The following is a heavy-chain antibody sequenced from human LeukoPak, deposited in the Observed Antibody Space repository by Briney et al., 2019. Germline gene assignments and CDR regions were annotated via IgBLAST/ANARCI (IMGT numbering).Heavy chain of an antibody. CDR1: GFTFSSYS. J-gene: IGHJ4*02. CDR2: ISSSSSYI. CDR3: ARDFLLGATLDY. Sequence: GGSLRPSCAASGFTFSSYSMNWVRQAPGKGLEWVSSISSSSSYIYYADSAKGRFTISRDNAKNSLYLQMNSLRAEDTAVYYCARDFLLGATLDYWGQGTLVTVSS. D-gene: IGHD1-26*01. V-gene: IGHV3-21*01.